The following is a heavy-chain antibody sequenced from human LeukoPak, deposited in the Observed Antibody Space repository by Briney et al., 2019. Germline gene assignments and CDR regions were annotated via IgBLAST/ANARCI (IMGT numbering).Heavy chain of an antibody. D-gene: IGHD6-13*01. V-gene: IGHV3-48*04. Sequence: GGSLRLSCAASGFTFGNYWMNWIRQAPGKGLEWISYISNSGSTKYYADSVKGRFTISRDNAKNSLYLQMNSLRAEDTALYYCAREGAERELYSSSWYGTFDYWGQGTLVTVSS. CDR1: GFTFGNYW. CDR3: AREGAERELYSSSWYGTFDY. CDR2: ISNSGSTK. J-gene: IGHJ4*02.